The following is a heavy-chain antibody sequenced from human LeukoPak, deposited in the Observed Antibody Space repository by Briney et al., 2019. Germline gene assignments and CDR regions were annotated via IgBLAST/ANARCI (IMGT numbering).Heavy chain of an antibody. D-gene: IGHD3-3*01. V-gene: IGHV1-46*01. CDR2: INPSGGST. CDR1: GYTFTSYY. CDR3: ARDGSPITIFGVVTLSGTGDWFDP. J-gene: IGHJ5*02. Sequence: ASVKVSCKASGYTFTSYYMHWVRQAPGQGLEWMGIINPSGGSTSYAQKFQGRVTMTRDMSTSTVYMELSSLRSDDTAVYYCARDGSPITIFGVVTLSGTGDWFDPWGQGTLVTVSS.